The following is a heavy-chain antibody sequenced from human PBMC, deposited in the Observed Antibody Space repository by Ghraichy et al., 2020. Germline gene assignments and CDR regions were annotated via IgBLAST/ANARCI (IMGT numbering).Heavy chain of an antibody. Sequence: GSLRLSCAASGFTFSSYSMNWVRQAPGKGLEWVSYISSSSSTIYYADSVKGRFTISRDNAKNSLYLQMNSLRAEDTAVYYCARFSNRHPTEDYYYGMDVWGQGTTVTVSS. CDR3: ARFSNRHPTEDYYYGMDV. V-gene: IGHV3-48*01. D-gene: IGHD1-14*01. CDR1: GFTFSSYS. J-gene: IGHJ6*02. CDR2: ISSSSSTI.